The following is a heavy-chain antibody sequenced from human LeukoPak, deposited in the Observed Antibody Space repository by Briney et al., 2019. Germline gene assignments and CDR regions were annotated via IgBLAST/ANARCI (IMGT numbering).Heavy chain of an antibody. D-gene: IGHD6-13*01. J-gene: IGHJ4*02. V-gene: IGHV4-31*03. Sequence: SETLSLTCTVSGGSISSGGYYWSWIRQHPGKGLEWIGYIYYSGSTYYNPSLKSRVTISVDTSKNQFSLKLSSVTAADTAVYYCARVVPYSSSWPFDYWGQGTLVTVSS. CDR1: GGSISSGGYY. CDR2: IYYSGST. CDR3: ARVVPYSSSWPFDY.